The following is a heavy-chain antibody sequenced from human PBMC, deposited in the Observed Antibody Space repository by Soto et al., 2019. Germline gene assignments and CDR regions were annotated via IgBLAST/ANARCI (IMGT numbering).Heavy chain of an antibody. CDR3: ARDVGAEHLYYCTYEAYYYYGMDV. CDR1: GGTFSSYA. D-gene: IGHD4-4*01. Sequence: QVQLVQSGAEVKKPGSSVKVSCKASGGTFSSYAISWVRQAPGQGLEWMGGIIPIFGTANYAQKFQGRVTITADESTSTAYMELSSLRSEDTAVYYFARDVGAEHLYYCTYEAYYYYGMDVWGQGTTVTVSS. V-gene: IGHV1-69*01. CDR2: IIPIFGTA. J-gene: IGHJ6*02.